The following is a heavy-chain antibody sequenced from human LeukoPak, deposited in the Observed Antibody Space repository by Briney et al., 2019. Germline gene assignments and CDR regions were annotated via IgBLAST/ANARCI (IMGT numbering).Heavy chain of an antibody. D-gene: IGHD3-3*01. J-gene: IGHJ5*02. CDR2: INPNSGGT. CDR1: GYTFTGYY. CDR3: AADRAGYDFWSGYYSPMGFDP. V-gene: IGHV1-2*02. Sequence: ASVKVSCKASGYTFTGYYMHWVRQAPGQGLEWMGWINPNSGGTNYAQKFQGRVTMTRDTSISTAYMELSRLRSDDTAVYYCAADRAGYDFWSGYYSPMGFDPWGQGTLVTVSP.